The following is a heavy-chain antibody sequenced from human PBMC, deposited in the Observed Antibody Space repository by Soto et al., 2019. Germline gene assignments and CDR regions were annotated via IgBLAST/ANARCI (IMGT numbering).Heavy chain of an antibody. CDR2: ISAYNGNT. CDR3: ARGSWDDVSGHYYMDV. CDR1: GYTFTSYG. Sequence: VASVKVSCKASGYTFTSYGISWVRQAPGQGLEWMGWISAYNGNTNYAQKLQGRVTMTTDTSTSTAYMELSSVTPDDTAVYYCARGSWDDVSGHYYMDVWGKGTTVTVSS. D-gene: IGHD1-1*01. V-gene: IGHV1-18*01. J-gene: IGHJ6*03.